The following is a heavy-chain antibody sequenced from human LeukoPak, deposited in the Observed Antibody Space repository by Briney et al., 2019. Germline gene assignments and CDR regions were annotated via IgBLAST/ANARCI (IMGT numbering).Heavy chain of an antibody. V-gene: IGHV4-38-2*02. CDR3: AKDREGGDYGPGDY. Sequence: SETLSLTCTVSGYSISSGYYWGWIRQPPGKGLEWIGSIYHSGSTYYNPSLESRVTISVDTSKNQFSLKLSSVTAADTAVYYCAKDREGGDYGPGDYWGQGTLVTVSS. CDR1: GYSISSGYY. CDR2: IYHSGST. D-gene: IGHD4-17*01. J-gene: IGHJ4*02.